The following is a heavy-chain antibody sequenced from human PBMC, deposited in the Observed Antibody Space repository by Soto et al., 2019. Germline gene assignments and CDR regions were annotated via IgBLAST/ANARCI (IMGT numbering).Heavy chain of an antibody. D-gene: IGHD2-2*01. J-gene: IGHJ5*02. CDR2: INPPSGAT. CDR3: ARLSQGYCSDTTCYSWLDT. V-gene: IGHV1-2*02. Sequence: GGSVKVCFKASGYKFTAYYVHLVRQAPGQGLEWMGWINPPSGATSYAQTFQGRVTMTRDTSINTVYMEVTSLRPDDTAAYYCARLSQGYCSDTTCYSWLDTWGQGTMVTVSS. CDR1: GYKFTAYY.